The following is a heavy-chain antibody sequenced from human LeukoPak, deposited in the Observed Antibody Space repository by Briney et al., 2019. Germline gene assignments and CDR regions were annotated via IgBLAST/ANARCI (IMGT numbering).Heavy chain of an antibody. D-gene: IGHD5-18*01. J-gene: IGHJ4*02. CDR3: ARGASRSQPPDY. V-gene: IGHV3-23*01. CDR2: ISAGGDST. CDR1: GFAFGSSA. Sequence: GGSLRLSCAASGFAFGSSALGWVRQPPGKGLQWVSSISAGGDSTYYADSVKGRFTISRDNAKNSLYLQMNSLRAEDTAVYYCARGASRSQPPDYWGQGTLVTVSS.